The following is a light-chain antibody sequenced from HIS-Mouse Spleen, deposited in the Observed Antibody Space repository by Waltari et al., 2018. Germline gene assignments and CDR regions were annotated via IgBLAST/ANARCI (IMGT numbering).Light chain of an antibody. J-gene: IGLJ2*01. V-gene: IGLV3-10*01. CDR2: EDS. CDR3: QAWDSSTAVV. CDR1: ALPKKY. Sequence: SYELTQPPSVSVSPGQTARITCSGDALPKKYAYWYQQKSGQAPVLVIYEDSKRPSGIPERLFGSSSGTMATLTISGTQAMDEADYYCQAWDSSTAVVFGGGTKLTVL.